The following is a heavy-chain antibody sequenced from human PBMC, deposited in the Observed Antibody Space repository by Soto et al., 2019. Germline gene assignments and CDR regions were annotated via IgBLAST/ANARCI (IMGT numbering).Heavy chain of an antibody. CDR3: AREYSNPSYFDY. J-gene: IGHJ4*02. D-gene: IGHD4-4*01. V-gene: IGHV1-69*13. CDR1: GGTFSSYA. Sequence: SVKVSCEASGGTFSSYAISWVRQAPGQGLEWMGGIIPIFGTANYAQKFQGRVTITADESTSTAYMELSSLRSEDTAVYYCAREYSNPSYFDYWGQGTLVTVSS. CDR2: IIPIFGTA.